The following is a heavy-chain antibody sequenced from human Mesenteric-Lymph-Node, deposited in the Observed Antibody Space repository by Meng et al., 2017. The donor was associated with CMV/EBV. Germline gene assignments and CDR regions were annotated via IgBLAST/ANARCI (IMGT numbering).Heavy chain of an antibody. CDR3: AGDKSQGSYGSGSYYNFDY. Sequence: FHTYAITWVRQAPGQRLEWLGRIHPVFGPARYAQNFQGRVIITADKSTSTVYMELSSLRSEDSAVYYCAGDKSQGSYGSGSYYNFDYWGQGALVTVSS. CDR1: FHTYA. V-gene: IGHV1-69*06. J-gene: IGHJ4*02. D-gene: IGHD3-10*01. CDR2: IHPVFGPA.